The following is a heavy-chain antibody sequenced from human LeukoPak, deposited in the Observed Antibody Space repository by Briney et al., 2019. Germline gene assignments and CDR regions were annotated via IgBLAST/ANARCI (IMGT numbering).Heavy chain of an antibody. CDR1: GLTFDDYA. V-gene: IGHV3-9*01. J-gene: IGHJ6*03. CDR2: ISWNSGSI. D-gene: IGHD2-21*01. Sequence: PGGSLRLSCAASGLTFDDYAMHWVRQAPGKGLEWVSGISWNSGSIGYADSVKGRFTISRDNAKNSLYLQMNSLRAEGTALYYCAKALSYSPGSYYYYMDVWGKGTTVTVSS. CDR3: AKALSYSPGSYYYYMDV.